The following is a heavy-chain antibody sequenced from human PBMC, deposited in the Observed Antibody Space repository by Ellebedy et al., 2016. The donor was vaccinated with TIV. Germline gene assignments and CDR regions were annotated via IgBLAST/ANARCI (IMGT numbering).Heavy chain of an antibody. CDR2: IYYSGST. CDR3: TRVPYDILTGADNWFDP. Sequence: SETLSLTCTVSGDSISVYFWSWIRQPPGKGLEWIGHIYYSGSTNYNPSLRSRVTISIDTSKNQFSLKVSSVTAADTAVYYCTRVPYDILTGADNWFDPWGQGTLVTVSS. CDR1: GDSISVYF. D-gene: IGHD3-9*01. V-gene: IGHV4-59*01. J-gene: IGHJ5*02.